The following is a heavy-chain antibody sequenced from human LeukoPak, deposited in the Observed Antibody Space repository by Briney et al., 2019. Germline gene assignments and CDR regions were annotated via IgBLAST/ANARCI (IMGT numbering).Heavy chain of an antibody. CDR3: ARDSRGQYFDY. CDR1: GFTFSSYS. J-gene: IGHJ4*02. CDR2: ISSSSSTI. V-gene: IGHV3-48*01. D-gene: IGHD3-10*01. Sequence: GGSLRLSCAASGFTFSSYSMNWVRQAPGKGLEWVSYISSSSSTIYYADSVKGRFTISRDNAKNSLYLQMNSLRAEDTAVYYCARDSRGQYFDYWGQRTLVTVSS.